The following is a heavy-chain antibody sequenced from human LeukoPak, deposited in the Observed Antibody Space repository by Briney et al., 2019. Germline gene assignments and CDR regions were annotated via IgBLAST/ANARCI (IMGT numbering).Heavy chain of an antibody. CDR3: VRDGDTSGYTN. CDR2: IKQDGSEK. CDR1: GFTFSSYW. J-gene: IGHJ4*02. V-gene: IGHV3-7*01. D-gene: IGHD3-22*01. Sequence: GGSLRLSCAASGFTFSSYWMHWVRQAPGKGLEWVANIKQDGSEKYYVDSVKGRFTISRDNAKNSLYLQMNSLRAEDTAVYSCVRDGDTSGYTNWGQGTLVAVSS.